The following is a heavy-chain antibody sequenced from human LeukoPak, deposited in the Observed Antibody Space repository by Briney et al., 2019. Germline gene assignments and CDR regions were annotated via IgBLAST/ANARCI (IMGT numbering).Heavy chain of an antibody. Sequence: GGSLRLSCAASGFTFSSYGMHWVRQAPGKGLEWVAIISYDGSNKYYADSVKGRFTISRDNSKNTLYLQMNSLRAEDTAVYYCAKAGGDSSGYIYWGQGTLVTVSS. CDR2: ISYDGSNK. V-gene: IGHV3-30*18. CDR1: GFTFSSYG. J-gene: IGHJ4*02. CDR3: AKAGGDSSGYIY. D-gene: IGHD3-22*01.